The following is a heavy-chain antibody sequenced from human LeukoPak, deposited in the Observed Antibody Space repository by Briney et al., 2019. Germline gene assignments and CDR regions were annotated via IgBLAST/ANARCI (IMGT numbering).Heavy chain of an antibody. D-gene: IGHD6-13*01. CDR2: IIGSGGST. CDR3: AKDHSAIAAADY. J-gene: IGHJ4*02. CDR1: GFTFSSDA. Sequence: GGSLRLSSAASGFTFSSDAMSWGPQAPGKGLEWGSAIIGSGGSTYYADSVRGRFTISRDNSKHTLYLQMNSLRAEDTAVYYCAKDHSAIAAADYWGQGTPVTAPS. V-gene: IGHV3-23*01.